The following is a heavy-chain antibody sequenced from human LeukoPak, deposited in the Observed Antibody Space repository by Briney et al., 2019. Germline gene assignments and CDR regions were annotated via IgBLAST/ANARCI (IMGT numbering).Heavy chain of an antibody. CDR3: AKSSPGFLVWFDY. V-gene: IGHV3-23*01. CDR1: GFTFSSYA. J-gene: IGHJ4*02. CDR2: ISGSGGST. D-gene: IGHD3-3*01. Sequence: LSGGSLRLSCAASGFTFSSYAMSWVRQAPRKGLELVSHISGSGGSTYYADSVKGRFTISRDNSNNTLYLQMNTLRAEDTAVYHCAKSSPGFLVWFDYWGQGTLVSVSS.